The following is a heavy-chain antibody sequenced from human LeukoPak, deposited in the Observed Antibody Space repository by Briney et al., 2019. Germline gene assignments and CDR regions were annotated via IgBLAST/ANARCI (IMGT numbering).Heavy chain of an antibody. J-gene: IGHJ4*02. CDR2: INHSGST. Sequence: SETLSLTCAVYGGSFSGYYWSWIRQPPGKGLEWIGEINHSGSTNYNPSLKSRVTISVDTSKNQFSLKLSSVTAADTAVYYCARGYRYYDFWSGYQTELDYWGQGTLVTVSS. CDR3: ARGYRYYDFWSGYQTELDY. V-gene: IGHV4-34*01. D-gene: IGHD3-3*01. CDR1: GGSFSGYY.